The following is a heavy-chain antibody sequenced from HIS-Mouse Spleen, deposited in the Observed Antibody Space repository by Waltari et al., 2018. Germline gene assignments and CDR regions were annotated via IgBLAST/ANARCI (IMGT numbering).Heavy chain of an antibody. J-gene: IGHJ3*02. CDR3: ARGRRVDPDAFDI. V-gene: IGHV3-48*02. CDR1: GFTFSSYS. D-gene: IGHD5-12*01. CDR2: ISSSSSTI. Sequence: EVQLVESGGGLVQPGGSLRLSCGASGFTFSSYSMNWVRRAPGKGLEWVSYISSSSSTIYYADSVKGRFTISRDNAKNSLYLQMNSLRDEDTAVYYCARGRRVDPDAFDIWGQGTMVTVSS.